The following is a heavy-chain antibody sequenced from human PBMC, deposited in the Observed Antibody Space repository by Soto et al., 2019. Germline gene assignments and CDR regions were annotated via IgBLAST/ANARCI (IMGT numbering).Heavy chain of an antibody. CDR1: GFTFSNYA. Sequence: QVQLVESGGGVVQPGRSLRLSCAASGFTFSNYAMNWVRQAPGKGLEWVAVTGCDGSDNEGSDKNKGDSVKGRFTISRDNSKNTLYLQMNILRAEDTAVYYCARAHNVWDYKYYKMALWGKGTTVTVSS. D-gene: IGHD3-16*01. CDR2: TGCDGSDNEGSDK. V-gene: IGHV3-33*01. J-gene: IGHJ6*03. CDR3: ARAHNVWDYKYYKMAL.